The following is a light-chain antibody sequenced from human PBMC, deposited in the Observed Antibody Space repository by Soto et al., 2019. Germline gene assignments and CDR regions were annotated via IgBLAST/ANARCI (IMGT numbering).Light chain of an antibody. CDR2: DAS. CDR3: QQYDVLLSMFT. CDR1: QDISNF. J-gene: IGKJ2*01. Sequence: DIQMTQSPSSLSASVGDRVTITCQASQDISNFLNWYQQKPGKAPKLLIYDASNLETGVPSRFSGTRSGTDFIFTISSLQPEDSATYYCQQYDVLLSMFTFGQGTKLEIK. V-gene: IGKV1-33*01.